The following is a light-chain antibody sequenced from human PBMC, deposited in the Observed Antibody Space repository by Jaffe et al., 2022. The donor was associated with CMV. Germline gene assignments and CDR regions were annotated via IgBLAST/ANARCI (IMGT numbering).Light chain of an antibody. J-gene: IGKJ2*01. V-gene: IGKV1-39*01. CDR2: AAS. CDR3: QQSYSTPHMYT. Sequence: DIQMTQSPSSLSASVGDRVTITCRASQSINNYLNWYQQKPGKAPKVLIYAASTLQSGVPSRFSGSGSGTAFTLTISSLQPEDFATYYCQQSYSTPHMYTFGQGTKVEIK. CDR1: QSINNY.